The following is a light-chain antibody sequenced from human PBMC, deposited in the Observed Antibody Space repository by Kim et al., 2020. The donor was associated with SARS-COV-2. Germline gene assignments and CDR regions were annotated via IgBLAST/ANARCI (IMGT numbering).Light chain of an antibody. CDR1: QRVSS. Sequence: SLSPGESATLSCRASQRVSSIAWYQQKPGQAPSLLIYGAFTRATGIPDRFSGSGSGTVFTLTISRLEPEDFAVYFCQQHGSSPITFGQGTRLEIK. CDR2: GAF. V-gene: IGKV3-20*01. J-gene: IGKJ5*01. CDR3: QQHGSSPIT.